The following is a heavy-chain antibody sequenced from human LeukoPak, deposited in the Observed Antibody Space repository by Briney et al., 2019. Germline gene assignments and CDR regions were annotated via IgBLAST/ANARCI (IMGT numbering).Heavy chain of an antibody. V-gene: IGHV3-21*01. J-gene: IGHJ4*02. CDR1: GFTFSSYS. Sequence: PGGSLRLSCAASGFTFSSYSMNWVRQAPGRGLEWVSSISSSSSYIYYADSVKGRFTISRDNAKNSLYRQMNSLRAEDTAVYYCARGPRYDSILDYWGQGTLVTVSS. CDR2: ISSSSSYI. D-gene: IGHD3-10*01. CDR3: ARGPRYDSILDY.